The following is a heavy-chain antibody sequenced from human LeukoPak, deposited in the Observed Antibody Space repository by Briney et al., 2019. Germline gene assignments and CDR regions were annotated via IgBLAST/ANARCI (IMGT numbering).Heavy chain of an antibody. J-gene: IGHJ4*02. CDR1: GFTFSSYS. CDR3: ARSQSYYYDSSGYFPIDY. D-gene: IGHD3-22*01. CDR2: ISSSSSTI. Sequence: PGGSLRLSCAASGFTFSSYSMNWVRQAPGKGLEWVSYISSSSSTIYYADSVKGRFTISRDNAKNSLYLQMNSLRDEDTAVYYCARSQSYYYDSSGYFPIDYWGQGTQVIVSS. V-gene: IGHV3-48*02.